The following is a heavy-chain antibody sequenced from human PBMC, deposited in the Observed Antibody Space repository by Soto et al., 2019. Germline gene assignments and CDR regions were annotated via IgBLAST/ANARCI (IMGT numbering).Heavy chain of an antibody. V-gene: IGHV5-51*01. CDR2: IYPDDSDI. Sequence: ESMNLSCEASGYRFTNYWVAWVRQVPGEGLEWMGIIYPDDSDIRYSPSFQGQVTISADRSINTAYLQWSSLTASDTAIYYCARQGTRGNRRSCIDPWGQGTAVTVS. CDR1: GYRFTNYW. D-gene: IGHD2-15*01. J-gene: IGHJ5*01. CDR3: ARQGTRGNRRSCIDP.